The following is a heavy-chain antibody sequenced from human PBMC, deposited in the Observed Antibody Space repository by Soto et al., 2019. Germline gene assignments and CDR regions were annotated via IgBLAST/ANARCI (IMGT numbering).Heavy chain of an antibody. CDR2: ISGGGRPI. D-gene: IGHD6-19*01. J-gene: IGHJ4*02. Sequence: EVQLVESGGGSVHPGGSLRLSCAASGFTFSTFSMNWVRQAPGRGLEWISYISGGGRPISYADSVKGRFTISRDNAKNSLYLQMDSLTDEDTAVYYCARDLGWAFDSWGQGTLVTVSS. CDR3: ARDLGWAFDS. CDR1: GFTFSTFS. V-gene: IGHV3-48*02.